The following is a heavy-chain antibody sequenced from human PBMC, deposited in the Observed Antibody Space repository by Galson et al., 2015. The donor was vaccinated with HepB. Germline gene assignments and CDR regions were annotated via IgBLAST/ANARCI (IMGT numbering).Heavy chain of an antibody. CDR2: INPSGGST. V-gene: IGHV1-46*01. D-gene: IGHD3-10*01. CDR3: AREAYGHDAFDI. J-gene: IGHJ3*02. CDR1: GYTFTRYY. Sequence: SVKVSCKASGYTFTRYYIHWVRQAPGLGLEWMGIINPSGGSTSYAQKFQGRVTMTRDTSTSTVYMELSSLRSEDTAVYYCAREAYGHDAFDIWGQGTMVTVSS.